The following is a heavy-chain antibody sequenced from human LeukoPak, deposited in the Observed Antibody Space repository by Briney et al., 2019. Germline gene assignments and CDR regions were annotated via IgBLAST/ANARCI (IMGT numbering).Heavy chain of an antibody. D-gene: IGHD1-14*01. CDR2: IKQDASEK. V-gene: IGHV3-7*01. J-gene: IGHJ3*02. CDR1: GFTFSSYW. Sequence: GGSLRLSCAASGFTFSSYWMTWVRQAPGKGLEWVANIKQDASEKYYADSVKGRFTISRDNAKNSLYLQMNSLRAEDTAVYYCARDVAGIAGPEGAFDIWGQGTMVTVSS. CDR3: ARDVAGIAGPEGAFDI.